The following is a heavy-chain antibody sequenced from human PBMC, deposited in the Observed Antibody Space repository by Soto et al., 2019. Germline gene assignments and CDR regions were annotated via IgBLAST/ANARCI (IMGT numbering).Heavy chain of an antibody. Sequence: GGSLRLSCAASRFTFSSYWMSSGRQAPGKALEWVANIKQDGSEKYYVDSVKGRFTISRDNAKNSLYLQMNSLRAEDTAVYYCARDHIVVVPAASRYAFDIWGQGTMVTVSS. J-gene: IGHJ3*02. CDR2: IKQDGSEK. D-gene: IGHD2-2*01. CDR3: ARDHIVVVPAASRYAFDI. V-gene: IGHV3-7*01. CDR1: RFTFSSYW.